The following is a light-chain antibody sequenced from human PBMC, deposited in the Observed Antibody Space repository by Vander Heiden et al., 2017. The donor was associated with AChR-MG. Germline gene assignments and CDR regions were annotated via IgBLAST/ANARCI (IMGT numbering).Light chain of an antibody. CDR3: QSYDSSLSGFYV. CDR1: SSNIGAGYD. J-gene: IGLJ1*01. Sequence: QSVLTQPPSVSGAPGQGVTISCPGSSSNIGAGYDVHWYQQLPGTAPKLLIYGNSNRPSGVPDRFSGSKSGTSASLAITGLQAEDEADYYCQSYDSSLSGFYVFGTGTKVTVL. CDR2: GNS. V-gene: IGLV1-40*01.